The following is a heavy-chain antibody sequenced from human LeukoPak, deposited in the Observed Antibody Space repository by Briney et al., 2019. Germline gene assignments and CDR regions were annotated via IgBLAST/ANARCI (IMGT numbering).Heavy chain of an antibody. V-gene: IGHV3-11*04. CDR1: GFTFRDNY. J-gene: IGHJ4*02. CDR3: ARVSSIVVAVAFDY. Sequence: VGSLRLSCAASGFTFRDNYMSGILQAPRERRQWGSYIIISGSTIYYAHTLKGRFTISMDNAKNSLYLQMNSLRADDTAVYYCARVSSIVVAVAFDYWGQGTLVTVSS. D-gene: IGHD3-22*01. CDR2: IIISGSTI.